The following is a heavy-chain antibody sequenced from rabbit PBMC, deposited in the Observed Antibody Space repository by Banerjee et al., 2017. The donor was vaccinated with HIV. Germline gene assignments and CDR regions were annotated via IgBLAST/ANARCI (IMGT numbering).Heavy chain of an antibody. D-gene: IGHD8-1*01. CDR1: GIDLSSYYY. CDR2: IYAGSSGST. Sequence: QQQLEESGGGLVKPGGTLTLTCKASGIDLSSYYYMCWVRQAPGKGLELIACIYAGSSGSTYYASWAKGRFTISKTSSTTVTLQMTSLTAADTATYFCARAEISNYKLWGPGTLVTVS. V-gene: IGHV1S45*01. CDR3: ARAEISNYKL. J-gene: IGHJ4*01.